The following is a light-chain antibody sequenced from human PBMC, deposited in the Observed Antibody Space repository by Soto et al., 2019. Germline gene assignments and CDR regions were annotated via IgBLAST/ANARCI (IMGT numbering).Light chain of an antibody. J-gene: IGKJ1*01. CDR1: QGISSY. Sequence: IQLTQSPSSLSATVGGRVTITCRASQGISSYLAWYQQKPGKAPKLLIYAASTLQSGVPSRFSGSGSGTDFTLTIGSLQHEDFATYSCQQSYSTPPTFGQGTKVDI. V-gene: IGKV1-39*01. CDR2: AAS. CDR3: QQSYSTPPT.